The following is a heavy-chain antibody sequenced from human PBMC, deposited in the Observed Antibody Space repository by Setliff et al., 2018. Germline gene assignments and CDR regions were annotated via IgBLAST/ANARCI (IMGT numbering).Heavy chain of an antibody. J-gene: IGHJ4*02. CDR1: GASITSYY. V-gene: IGHV4-59*08. D-gene: IGHD3-3*01. CDR2: IFHTGST. Sequence: SETLSLTCSVSGASITSYYWSWIRQSPGKGLEWIGYIFHTGSTNYNPSLKSRVTLSVDTSNNQFSLKLSSVTAADTAAYYCASHPRVTIFGVVAFDYWGQGILVTVSS. CDR3: ASHPRVTIFGVVAFDY.